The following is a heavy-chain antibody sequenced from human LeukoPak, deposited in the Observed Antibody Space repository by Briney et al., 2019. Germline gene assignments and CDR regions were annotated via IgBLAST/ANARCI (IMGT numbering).Heavy chain of an antibody. CDR3: ARLYIGSGWYARGNRFDP. D-gene: IGHD6-19*01. Sequence: SETLSLTCTVSGGSISSSSYYWGWIRQPPGKGLEWIGSIYYSGSTYYNPSLKSRVTISVDTSKNQFSLKLSSVTAADTAVYYCARLYIGSGWYARGNRFDPWGQGTLVTVSS. CDR2: IYYSGST. CDR1: GGSISSSSYY. V-gene: IGHV4-39*01. J-gene: IGHJ5*02.